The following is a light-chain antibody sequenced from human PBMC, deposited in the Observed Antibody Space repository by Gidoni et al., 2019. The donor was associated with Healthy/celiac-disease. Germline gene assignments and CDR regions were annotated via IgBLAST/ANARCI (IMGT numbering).Light chain of an antibody. CDR1: SSDVGSYNL. J-gene: IGLJ2*01. CDR3: CSYAGSSTFDVV. CDR2: EGS. V-gene: IGLV2-23*01. Sequence: QSALTQPASVSGSPGQSINISCTGTSSDVGSYNLVSCYQQHPGKAPKLMIYEGSKRPSGVSNRFSGSKSGNTASLTISGLQAEDEADYYCCSYAGSSTFDVVFGGGTKLTVL.